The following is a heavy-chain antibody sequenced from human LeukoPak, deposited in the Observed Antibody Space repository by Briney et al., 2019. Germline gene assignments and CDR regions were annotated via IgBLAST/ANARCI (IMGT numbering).Heavy chain of an antibody. Sequence: SETLSLTCTVSGDSIRGGRLYWNWIRQPPGKGLEWIGRIHKSGSTSYNPSLKSRVTISVDTSKNQFSLNLSSVTAADTAVYYCARGLGYYGSGNYLAYYYYYMDVWGKGTTVTISS. J-gene: IGHJ6*03. CDR3: ARGLGYYGSGNYLAYYYYYMDV. CDR2: IHKSGST. V-gene: IGHV4-61*02. CDR1: GDSIRGGRLY. D-gene: IGHD3-10*01.